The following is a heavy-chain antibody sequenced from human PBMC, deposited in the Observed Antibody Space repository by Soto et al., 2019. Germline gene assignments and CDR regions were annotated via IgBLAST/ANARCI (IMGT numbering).Heavy chain of an antibody. V-gene: IGHV1-18*01. CDR3: ARDGPPADY. CDR1: GYTFSSYA. CDR2: ISAYNGNT. J-gene: IGHJ4*02. Sequence: QVQLVQSGAEVKKPGASVKVSCKASGYTFSSYAISWVRQAPGQGLEWMGWISAYNGNTKYAQKLQGRVTMTTDTPTSTAYMEVRRLRSDETAVYYCARDGPPADYWGQGTLVTVSS.